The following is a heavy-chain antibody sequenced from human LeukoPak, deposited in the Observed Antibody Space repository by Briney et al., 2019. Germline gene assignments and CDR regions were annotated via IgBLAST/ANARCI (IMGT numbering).Heavy chain of an antibody. Sequence: GGSLRLSCTASGFTFSDYYMSWIRQAPGKGLEWVSYISSSSSYTNYADSVKGRFTISRDNAKNSLYLQMNSLRAEDTAVYYCARAPHYSNYGPYYYGMDVWGQGTTVTVSS. CDR2: ISSSSSYT. CDR1: GFTFSDYY. J-gene: IGHJ6*02. V-gene: IGHV3-11*06. CDR3: ARAPHYSNYGPYYYGMDV. D-gene: IGHD4-11*01.